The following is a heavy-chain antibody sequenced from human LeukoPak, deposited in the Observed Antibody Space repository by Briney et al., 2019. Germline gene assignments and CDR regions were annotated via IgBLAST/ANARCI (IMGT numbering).Heavy chain of an antibody. Sequence: GGSLRLSCAASGFIFSSYAMHWVRQAPGKGLEWVAVISYDGSNKYYADSVKGRFTISRDNSKNTLYLQMNSLRAEDTAVYYCARGGARLGNSNYFDYWGQGTLVTVSS. J-gene: IGHJ4*02. CDR3: ARGGARLGNSNYFDY. CDR2: ISYDGSNK. D-gene: IGHD4-23*01. V-gene: IGHV3-30*04. CDR1: GFIFSSYA.